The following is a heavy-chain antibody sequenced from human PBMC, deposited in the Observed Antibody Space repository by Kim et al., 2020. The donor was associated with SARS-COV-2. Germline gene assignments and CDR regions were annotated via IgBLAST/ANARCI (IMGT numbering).Heavy chain of an antibody. V-gene: IGHV1-18*01. CDR3: ARDDVFWLEQQLPNFDY. Sequence: ASVKVSCKASGYTFTSYGISWVRQAPGQGLEWMGWISAYNGNTNYAQKLQGRVTMTTDTSTSTAYMELRSLRSDDTAVYYCARDDVFWLEQQLPNFDYWGQGTLVTVSS. J-gene: IGHJ4*02. CDR2: ISAYNGNT. D-gene: IGHD6-13*01. CDR1: GYTFTSYG.